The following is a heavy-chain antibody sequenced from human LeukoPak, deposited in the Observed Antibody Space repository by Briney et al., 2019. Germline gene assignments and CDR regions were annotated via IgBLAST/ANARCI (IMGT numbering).Heavy chain of an antibody. CDR1: GGSISSSSYY. D-gene: IGHD3-22*01. CDR2: IYYSAST. J-gene: IGHJ4*02. V-gene: IGHV4-39*01. CDR3: ARLDYYDSSGHKFDY. Sequence: SETLSLTCTVSGGSISSSSYYWGWIRQPPGKGLEWIGSIYYSASTYYNPSLKSRVTISVDTSKNQFSLKLSSVTAADTAVYYCARLDYYDSSGHKFDYWGQGTLVTVSS.